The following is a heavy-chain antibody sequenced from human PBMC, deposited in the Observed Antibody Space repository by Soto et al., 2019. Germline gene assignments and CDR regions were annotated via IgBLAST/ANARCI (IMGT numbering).Heavy chain of an antibody. CDR2: IWYDGNTK. J-gene: IGHJ6*02. CDR3: ARRNQDYYYYYGMDV. CDR1: GFTVSNTG. Sequence: GGSLRLSCAASGFTVSNTGMHWVRQAPGKGLEWVAVIWYDGNTKYYADSVKGRFTISRDISMNTLYLQMNSLRVEDTAVYYCARRNQDYYYYYGMDVWGQGTTVTVSS. D-gene: IGHD1-1*01. V-gene: IGHV3-33*01.